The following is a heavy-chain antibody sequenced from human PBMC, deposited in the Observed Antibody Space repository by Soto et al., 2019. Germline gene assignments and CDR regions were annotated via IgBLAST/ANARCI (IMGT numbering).Heavy chain of an antibody. CDR1: GYSFTSYW. J-gene: IGHJ6*02. Sequence: GESLKISCKGSGYSFTSYWIGWVRQMPGKGLEWMGIIYPGDSDTRYSPSFQGQVTISADKSISTAYLQWSSLKASDTAMYYCERGDGMRFIKSYCYYGKDVWGQATPLTVS. V-gene: IGHV5-51*01. CDR3: ERGDGMRFIKSYCYYGKDV. D-gene: IGHD3-10*01. CDR2: IYPGDSDT.